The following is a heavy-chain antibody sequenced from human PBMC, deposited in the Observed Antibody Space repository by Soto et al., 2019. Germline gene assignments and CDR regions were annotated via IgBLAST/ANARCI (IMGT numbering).Heavy chain of an antibody. D-gene: IGHD6-6*01. Sequence: EVQLLESGGGLVQPGGSLRLSCAASGFTFGSYAMTWVRQAPGKGLEWVSGVSGSGGNTYSADSVKGRFTISRDNSKNTLYLQMNSLRVEDTAVYYCAKTGIAARPFQNCDYWGQGTLVTVSS. CDR1: GFTFGSYA. V-gene: IGHV3-23*01. J-gene: IGHJ4*02. CDR2: VSGSGGNT. CDR3: AKTGIAARPFQNCDY.